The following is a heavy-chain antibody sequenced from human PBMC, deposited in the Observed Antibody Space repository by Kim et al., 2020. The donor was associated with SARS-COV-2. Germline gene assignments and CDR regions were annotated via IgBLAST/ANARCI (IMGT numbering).Heavy chain of an antibody. V-gene: IGHV5-10-1*01. CDR2: IDPAGPST. D-gene: IGHD6-19*01. Sequence: GESLKISCKTSGYKFTGYWISWVRQKHDKGLEWMGRIDPAGPSTNYSPSFEGHITISVDKTTNTAYLEFASLTASDTAMYFCARLSGWEGGYWGQGTLVTVSS. CDR3: ARLSGWEGGY. CDR1: GYKFTGYW. J-gene: IGHJ4*02.